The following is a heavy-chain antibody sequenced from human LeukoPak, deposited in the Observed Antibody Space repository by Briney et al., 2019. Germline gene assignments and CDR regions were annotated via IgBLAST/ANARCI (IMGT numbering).Heavy chain of an antibody. CDR3: AKDFVVVTAISVRIYYYYGMDV. CDR2: ISYDGSNK. D-gene: IGHD2-21*02. V-gene: IGHV3-30*18. CDR1: GFTFSSYG. J-gene: IGHJ6*02. Sequence: PGRSLRLSCAASGFTFSSYGMHWVRQAPGKGLERVAVISYDGSNKYYADSVKGRFTISRDNSKNTLYLQMNSLRAEDTAVYYCAKDFVVVTAISVRIYYYYGMDVWGQGTTVTVSS.